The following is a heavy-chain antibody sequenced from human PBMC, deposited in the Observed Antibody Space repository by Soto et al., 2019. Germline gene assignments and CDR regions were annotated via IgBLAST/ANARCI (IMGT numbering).Heavy chain of an antibody. V-gene: IGHV1-46*01. CDR2: INPSGGST. D-gene: IGHD2-21*02. Sequence: QVQLVQSGAEVKKPGASVKVSCKASGYTFTSFYMHLVRQAPRQGPEWMGIINPSGGSTTYAQKFQGRVTSTRDTSTTTVYMELSSLRSEDTAVYYCARAGCGGDFSLDYWGQGTLVTVSS. CDR1: GYTFTSFY. J-gene: IGHJ4*02. CDR3: ARAGCGGDFSLDY.